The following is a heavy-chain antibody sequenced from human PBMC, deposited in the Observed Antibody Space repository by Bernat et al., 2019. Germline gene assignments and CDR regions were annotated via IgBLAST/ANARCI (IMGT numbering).Heavy chain of an antibody. J-gene: IGHJ1*01. CDR2: ISSNGGST. D-gene: IGHD3-22*01. Sequence: EVQLVESGGGLVQPGGSLRVSCAASGFTFSSYAMHWVRQAPGKGLQYVSAISSNGGSTYYANSVKGRFTISRDNSKNTLYLQMGSLRAEDMAVYYCTSDSSAYYSGYFHHWGQGTLVTVSS. CDR1: GFTFSSYA. V-gene: IGHV3-64*01. CDR3: TSDSSAYYSGYFHH.